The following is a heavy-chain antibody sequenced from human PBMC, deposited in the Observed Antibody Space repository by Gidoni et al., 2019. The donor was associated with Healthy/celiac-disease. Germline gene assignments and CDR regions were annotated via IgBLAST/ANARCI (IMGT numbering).Heavy chain of an antibody. Sequence: EVQLVESGGGLVQPGGSRRLSCAASGFTFSSYDMHWVRQATGKGLEWVSASGTAGDPYYPGSVKGRFTISRENAKNSLYLQMNSLRAGDTAVYYCARGGGGSAWYFDLWGRGTLVTVSS. CDR3: ARGGGGSAWYFDL. CDR2: SGTAGDP. V-gene: IGHV3-13*05. CDR1: GFTFSSYD. D-gene: IGHD2-15*01. J-gene: IGHJ2*01.